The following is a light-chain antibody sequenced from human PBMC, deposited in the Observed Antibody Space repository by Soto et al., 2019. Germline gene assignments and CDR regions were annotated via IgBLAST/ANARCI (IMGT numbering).Light chain of an antibody. CDR2: TNS. CDR1: SSNIGRTS. Sequence: QSVLTQPPSASGPPGQRVTISWSGSSSNIGRTSVYWYQHLPGTAPKLRIYTNSQRPSGVPGRFSGSKSGTSDSLAISGLRSEDEADYYCAAWDDSLSGVVFGGGTKLPVL. CDR3: AAWDDSLSGVV. J-gene: IGLJ2*01. V-gene: IGLV1-47*02.